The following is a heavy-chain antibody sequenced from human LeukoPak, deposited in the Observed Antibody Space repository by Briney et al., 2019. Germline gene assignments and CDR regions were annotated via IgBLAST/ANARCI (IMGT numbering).Heavy chain of an antibody. CDR2: IHDDGSNI. CDR3: ARDLMDYDVSTGLHHYYMDV. D-gene: IGHD3-9*01. V-gene: IGHV3-74*01. J-gene: IGHJ6*02. CDR1: GHIYSRYW. Sequence: GGTLRLSCVASGHIYSRYWMHWVRQDPRKGLVWVSRIHDDGSNINYADSVRGRFTISRDNAKNTLYLQMNTLRVEDTAVYYCARDLMDYDVSTGLHHYYMDVWGQGTTVTVSS.